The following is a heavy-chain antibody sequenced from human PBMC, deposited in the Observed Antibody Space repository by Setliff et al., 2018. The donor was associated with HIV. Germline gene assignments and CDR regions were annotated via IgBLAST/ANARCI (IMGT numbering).Heavy chain of an antibody. V-gene: IGHV1-18*01. J-gene: IGHJ3*01. CDR1: GYTFTHYA. CDR3: ARLASGGWPLEVFDL. D-gene: IGHD2-15*01. Sequence: ASVKVSCKASGYTFTHYAISWVRQAPGQGLEYLGWISAYNGNTNYAQKVQGRITMTTDASTSTVDMELRSLTCDDTAVYYCARLASGGWPLEVFDLWGQGTMVTVSS. CDR2: ISAYNGNT.